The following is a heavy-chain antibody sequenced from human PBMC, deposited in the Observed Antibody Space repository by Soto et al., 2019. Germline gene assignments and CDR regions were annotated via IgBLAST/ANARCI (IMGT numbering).Heavy chain of an antibody. J-gene: IGHJ4*02. CDR2: ISYDGSNK. V-gene: IGHV3-30-3*02. D-gene: IGHD3-22*01. CDR1: GFTFSSYP. CDR3: AKDAPYYYDSSGYYGPFDY. Sequence: PGGSLRLSCEVSGFTFSSYPIHWVRQAPGKGLGWVALISYDGSNKYYADSVKGRFTISRDNSKNTLYLQMNSLRAEDTAMYYCAKDAPYYYDSSGYYGPFDYWGQGTLVTVSS.